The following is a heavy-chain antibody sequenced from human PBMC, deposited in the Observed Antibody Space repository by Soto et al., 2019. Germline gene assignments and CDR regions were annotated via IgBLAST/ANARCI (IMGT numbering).Heavy chain of an antibody. D-gene: IGHD6-6*01. J-gene: IGHJ4*02. CDR1: GFTFSSYA. V-gene: IGHV3-23*01. CDR3: AKVPEYRDGSSFYYFDS. CDR2: ISGSGGST. Sequence: PGGSLRLSCAASGFTFSSYAMSWVRQAPGKGMEWVAAISGSGGSTYYAESVKGRFTISRDNSKNTLYLQMNNLRVDDTAIYFCAKVPEYRDGSSFYYFDSWGQGAPVTVSS.